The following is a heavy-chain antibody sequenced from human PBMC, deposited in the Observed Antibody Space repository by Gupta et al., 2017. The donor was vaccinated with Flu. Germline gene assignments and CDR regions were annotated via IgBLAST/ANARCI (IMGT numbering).Heavy chain of an antibody. CDR2: ISSNGGST. V-gene: IGHV3-64*01. J-gene: IGHJ4*02. CDR3: ARGDWELLYFFDY. Sequence: EVQLVESGGGLVQPGGSLRLPCAASGFTFSSYAMPWVRQAPGKGLEYVSAISSNGGSTYYANSVKGRFTISRDNSKNTLYLQMGSLRAEDMAVYYCARGDWELLYFFDYWGQGTLVTASS. D-gene: IGHD1-26*01. CDR1: GFTFSSYA.